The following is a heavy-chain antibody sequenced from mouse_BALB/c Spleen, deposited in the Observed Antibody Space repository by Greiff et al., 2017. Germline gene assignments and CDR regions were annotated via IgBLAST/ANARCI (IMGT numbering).Heavy chain of an antibody. Sequence: VQLQQPGAELVKPGASVKLSCKASGYTFTSYWMHWVKQRPGQGLEWIGEINPSNGRTNYNEKFKSKATLTVDKSSSTAYMQLSSLTSEDSAVYYCARKDGNYFYYAMDYWGQGTSVTVSS. CDR3: ARKDGNYFYYAMDY. V-gene: IGHV1S81*02. CDR1: GYTFTSYW. D-gene: IGHD2-1*01. CDR2: INPSNGRT. J-gene: IGHJ4*01.